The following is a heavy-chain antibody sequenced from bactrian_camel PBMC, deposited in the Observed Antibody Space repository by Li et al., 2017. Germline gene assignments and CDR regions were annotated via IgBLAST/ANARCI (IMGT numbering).Heavy chain of an antibody. Sequence: VQLVESGGGSVQAGGSLRLSCGASGSIKRGSLCMGWFRQVPGKEREGVAAIDSDTVTTRYLDSVKGRFTISQDSARNTVYLQMNNLQPEDTATYYCAEGRGSRGEHCYSLSYWGQGTQVTVS. CDR1: GSIKRGSLC. D-gene: IGHD6*01. CDR3: AEGRGSRGEHCYSLSY. J-gene: IGHJ4*01. CDR2: IDSDTVTT. V-gene: IGHV3S1*01.